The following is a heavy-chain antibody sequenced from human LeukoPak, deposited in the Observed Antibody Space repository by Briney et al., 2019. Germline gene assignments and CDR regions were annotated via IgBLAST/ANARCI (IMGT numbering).Heavy chain of an antibody. CDR2: ISAYNGNT. CDR1: GYTFTSYG. V-gene: IGHV1-18*01. Sequence: GASVKVSCKASGYTFTSYGISWVQQAPGQGLEWMGWISAYNGNTNYAQKLQGRVTMTTDTSTSTAYMELRSLRSDDTAVYYCAREEYYDFWSPTPYYYGMDVWGQGTTVTVSS. D-gene: IGHD3-3*01. CDR3: AREEYYDFWSPTPYYYGMDV. J-gene: IGHJ6*02.